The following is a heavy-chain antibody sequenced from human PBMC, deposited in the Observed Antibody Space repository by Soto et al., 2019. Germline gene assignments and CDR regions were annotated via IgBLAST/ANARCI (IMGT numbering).Heavy chain of an antibody. CDR1: GFTFGSYS. D-gene: IGHD5-12*01. CDR2: ISSSSSYI. Sequence: EVQLVESGGGLVKPGGSLRLSCAASGFTFGSYSMNWVRQAPGKGLEWVSSISSSSSYIYYADSVKGRFTISRDNAKNSLYLQMNSLRAEDTAVYYCAREVSKYSGYDFDYWGQGTLVTVSS. J-gene: IGHJ4*02. V-gene: IGHV3-21*01. CDR3: AREVSKYSGYDFDY.